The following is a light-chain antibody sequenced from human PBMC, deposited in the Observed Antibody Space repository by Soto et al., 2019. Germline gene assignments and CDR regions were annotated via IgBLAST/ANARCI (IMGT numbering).Light chain of an antibody. CDR2: LGS. CDR3: MQPRQSWT. J-gene: IGKJ1*01. V-gene: IGKV2-28*01. CDR1: HSLVHSNGYNY. Sequence: VVMTQSPLSLPVTPGEPASISGSSSHSLVHSNGYNYLDWYLQKPGQSPQLLIYLGSNRASGVPDRFSGSGSGTDFTLKISRVEAEDVGVYYCMQPRQSWTFGQGTKVDI.